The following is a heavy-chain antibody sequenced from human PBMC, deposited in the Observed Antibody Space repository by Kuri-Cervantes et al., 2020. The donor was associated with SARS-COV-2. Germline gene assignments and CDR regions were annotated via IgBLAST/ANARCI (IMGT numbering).Heavy chain of an antibody. CDR1: GYPFTSFG. Sequence: ASVKVSCKTSGYPFTSFGVDWVRQAPGQGLEWVGWISKYSGHTNDAQKFQGRVTMTTDVSTSTAYMELRSLRYDDTAVYYCARQCSSPDCLDYFDYWGQGTLVTVSS. CDR3: ARQCSSPDCLDYFDY. D-gene: IGHD2-2*01. V-gene: IGHV1-18*01. CDR2: ISKYSGHT. J-gene: IGHJ4*02.